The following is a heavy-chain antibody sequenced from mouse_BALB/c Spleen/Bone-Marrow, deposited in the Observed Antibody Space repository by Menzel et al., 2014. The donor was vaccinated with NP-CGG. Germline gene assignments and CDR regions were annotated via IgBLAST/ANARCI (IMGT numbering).Heavy chain of an antibody. V-gene: IGHV14-3*02. D-gene: IGHD4-1*01. CDR2: IDPANDNT. J-gene: IGHJ4*01. Sequence: EVMLVESGAELVKPGASVKLSCTASGFNIKDTYMHWVKQRPEQGLEWIGRIDPANDNTKYDPKFQGKATITADTSSNTAYLQLSSLTSEDTAVNYCARWEYYAMDYWGQGTSVTVSS. CDR3: ARWEYYAMDY. CDR1: GFNIKDTY.